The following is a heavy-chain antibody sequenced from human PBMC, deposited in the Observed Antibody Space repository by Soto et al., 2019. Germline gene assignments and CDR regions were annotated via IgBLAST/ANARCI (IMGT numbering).Heavy chain of an antibody. J-gene: IGHJ5*02. CDR1: GGSISSSNW. V-gene: IGHV4-4*02. CDR3: ARDREGYSYGYGWFDP. Sequence: PSETLSLTCAVSGGSISSSNWWSWVRQPPGKGLEWIGEIYHSGSTNYNPSLKSRVTISVDKSKNQFSLKLSSVTAADTAVYYCARDREGYSYGYGWFDPWGQGTLVTVSS. D-gene: IGHD5-18*01. CDR2: IYHSGST.